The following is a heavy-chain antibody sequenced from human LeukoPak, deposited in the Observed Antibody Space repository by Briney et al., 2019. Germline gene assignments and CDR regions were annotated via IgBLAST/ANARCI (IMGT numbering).Heavy chain of an antibody. CDR2: IISSGSYI. CDR3: ARDFGGHCSSTSCYLGHLDY. V-gene: IGHV3-21*03. Sequence: KPGGSLRLSCAASGFTFSSYTMNWVRQAPGKGLEWVSSIISSGSYIYYADSVKGRFTISRDNAKNSLYLQMNSLRAEDTAVYYCARDFGGHCSSTSCYLGHLDYWGQGTLVTVSS. CDR1: GFTFSSYT. J-gene: IGHJ4*02. D-gene: IGHD2-2*01.